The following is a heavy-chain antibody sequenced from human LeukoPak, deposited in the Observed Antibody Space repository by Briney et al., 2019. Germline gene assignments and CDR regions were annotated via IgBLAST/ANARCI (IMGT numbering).Heavy chain of an antibody. D-gene: IGHD4-17*01. J-gene: IGHJ1*01. V-gene: IGHV1-69*05. CDR2: IIPIFGTA. Sequence: ASVKVSCKASGGTFSSYAISWVRQAPGQGLEWMGGIIPIFGTANYAQKFQGRVTSTTDESTSTAYMELSSLRSEDTAVYYCARGRLYCDYSYWGQGTLVTVSS. CDR3: ARGRLYCDYSY. CDR1: GGTFSSYA.